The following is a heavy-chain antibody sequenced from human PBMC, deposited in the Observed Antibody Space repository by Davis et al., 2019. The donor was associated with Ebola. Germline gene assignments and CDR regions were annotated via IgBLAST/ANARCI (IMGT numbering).Heavy chain of an antibody. V-gene: IGHV1-2*06. D-gene: IGHD3-22*01. Sequence: ASVKVSCKASGYTFTNHALSWVRQAPGQGLEWMGRINPNSGGTNYAQKFQGRVTMTRDTSISTAYMELSRLRSDDTAVYYCARVRVTLIVVAPFDYWGQGTLVTVSS. CDR1: GYTFTNHA. CDR3: ARVRVTLIVVAPFDY. CDR2: INPNSGGT. J-gene: IGHJ4*02.